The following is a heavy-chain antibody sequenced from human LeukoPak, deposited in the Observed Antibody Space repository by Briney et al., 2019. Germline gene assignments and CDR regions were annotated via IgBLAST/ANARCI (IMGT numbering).Heavy chain of an antibody. D-gene: IGHD3-3*01. CDR2: MTSDSRTI. CDR3: ARSTEWYADY. J-gene: IGHJ4*02. CDR1: GFTFIVYS. V-gene: IGHV3-48*01. Sequence: GGSLRFSCAASGFTFIVYSMNWVRHAPGKGLEWISYMTSDSRTIYYADSVRGRFTISRDNAKQSLYLDLNSLRVDDTAVYYCARSTEWYADYWGQGAPVTVSS.